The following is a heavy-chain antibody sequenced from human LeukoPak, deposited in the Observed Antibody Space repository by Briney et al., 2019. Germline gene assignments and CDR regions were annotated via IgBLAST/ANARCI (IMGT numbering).Heavy chain of an antibody. CDR1: GFIFSSYG. CDR3: ASMTTVTLDDAFDI. D-gene: IGHD4-17*01. J-gene: IGHJ3*02. CDR2: IWYDGSKS. Sequence: PGRSLRLSCAASGFIFSSYGMHWVRQAPGKGLEWVALIWYDGSKSHHADSVKGLFTISRDNSKNTLYLQMNSLRAEDTAVYYCASMTTVTLDDAFDIWGQGTMVTVSS. V-gene: IGHV3-33*01.